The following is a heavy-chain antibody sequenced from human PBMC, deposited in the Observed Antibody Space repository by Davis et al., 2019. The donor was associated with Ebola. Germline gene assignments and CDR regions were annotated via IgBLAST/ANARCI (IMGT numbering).Heavy chain of an antibody. CDR1: GYTFTSYD. CDR2: MNPNSGNT. Sequence: ASVKVSCKASGYTFTSYDINWVRQATGQGLEWMGWMNPNSGNTGYAQKFQGRVTMTRNTSISTAYMELSSLRSEDTAVYYCARGVLLWFGESNWFDPWGQGTLVTVSS. D-gene: IGHD3-10*01. J-gene: IGHJ5*02. V-gene: IGHV1-8*01. CDR3: ARGVLLWFGESNWFDP.